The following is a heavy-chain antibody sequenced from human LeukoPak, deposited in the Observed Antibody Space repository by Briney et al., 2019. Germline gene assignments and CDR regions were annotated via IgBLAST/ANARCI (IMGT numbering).Heavy chain of an antibody. CDR3: ARAYGSYSFDY. V-gene: IGHV4-59*01. Sequence: PSETLSLTCTVSGGSISSYYWNWLRQPPGKGLEWIGYGSYSGSTDYNPSLKSRATISVDTSKNQFSLKLSSVTAADTAVYYCARAYGSYSFDYWGQGTLSPSPQ. CDR1: GGSISSYY. D-gene: IGHD1-26*01. J-gene: IGHJ4*02. CDR2: GSYSGST.